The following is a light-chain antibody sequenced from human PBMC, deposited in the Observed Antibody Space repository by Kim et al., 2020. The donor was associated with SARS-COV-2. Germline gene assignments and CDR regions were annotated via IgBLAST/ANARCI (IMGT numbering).Light chain of an antibody. V-gene: IGLV3-25*03. CDR1: AVSKQY. J-gene: IGLJ2*01. CDR2: QDV. CDR3: QSADTSGTSGL. Sequence: GETATIPCAGGAVSKQYSYWYQKKPGQAPVLTIYQDVERPSGIPERFSGSTSGTTVTWTIIAVQAEDEADYYCQSADTSGTSGLFGGGTRLTVL.